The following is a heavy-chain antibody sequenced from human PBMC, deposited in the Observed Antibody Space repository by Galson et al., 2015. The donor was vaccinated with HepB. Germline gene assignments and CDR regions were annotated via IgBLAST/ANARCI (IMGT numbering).Heavy chain of an antibody. D-gene: IGHD3-22*01. V-gene: IGHV3-48*01. CDR1: GSTLSSYS. J-gene: IGHJ4*02. CDR3: ATDEATVIDFFDF. Sequence: SLRLSCAASGSTLSSYSMNWVRQAPGKGLEWVAYISNSGRTIYYADSVKGRFTISRDNAKNSLYLHMNSLRVEDTAVYYCATDEATVIDFFDFWGQGTLVTVSS. CDR2: ISNSGRTI.